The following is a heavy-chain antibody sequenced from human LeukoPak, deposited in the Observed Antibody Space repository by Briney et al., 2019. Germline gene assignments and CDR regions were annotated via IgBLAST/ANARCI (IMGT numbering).Heavy chain of an antibody. CDR3: AKGNVGYYGSGDDY. V-gene: IGHV1-69*04. D-gene: IGHD3-10*01. CDR2: IIPILGIA. J-gene: IGHJ4*02. Sequence: ASVKVSCKASGGTFSSYAISWVRQAPGQGLEWMGRIIPILGIANYAQRFQGRVTITADKSTSTAYMELSSLRSEDTAVYYCAKGNVGYYGSGDDYWGQGPLVTVSS. CDR1: GGTFSSYA.